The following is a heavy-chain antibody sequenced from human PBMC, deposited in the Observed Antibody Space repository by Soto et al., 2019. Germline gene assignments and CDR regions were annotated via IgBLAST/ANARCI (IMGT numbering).Heavy chain of an antibody. CDR2: INPNTGDA. J-gene: IGHJ4*02. V-gene: IGHV1-46*01. CDR3: ATYYYDSSRYYPIDY. D-gene: IGHD3-22*01. Sequence: SVKGSCKASGYKFTSYYLHWVRQAPGQGLEWMGTINPNTGDASYAANFQGRVTVTRDKSTSTAYMELSSLRFEDTAVYYCATYYYDSSRYYPIDYWGQGTLVTVSA. CDR1: GYKFTSYY.